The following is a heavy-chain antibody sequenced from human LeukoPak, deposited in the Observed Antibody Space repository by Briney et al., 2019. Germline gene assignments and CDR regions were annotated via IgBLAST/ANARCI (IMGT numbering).Heavy chain of an antibody. J-gene: IGHJ3*02. CDR3: ARDHRGAVYSSRSGAFDI. D-gene: IGHD6-13*01. V-gene: IGHV4-61*02. CDR2: IYTSGST. Sequence: SQTLSLTCTVSGGSISSGSYYWSWIRQPDGKGLEWIGRIYTSGSTNYNPSLKSRVTISVDTSKNQFSLKLSSVTAADTAVYYCARDHRGAVYSSRSGAFDIWGQGTMVTVSS. CDR1: GGSISSGSYY.